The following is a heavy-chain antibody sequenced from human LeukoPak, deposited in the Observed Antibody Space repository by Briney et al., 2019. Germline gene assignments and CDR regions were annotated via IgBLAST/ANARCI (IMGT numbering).Heavy chain of an antibody. V-gene: IGHV3-21*01. CDR2: ISSRSSYI. Sequence: PGGSLSLSCAASEFTFSSYSMNWVRQAPGKGLEWVSSISSRSSYIYYADSVKGRFTISRDNAKNSLYLQMNSLRAEDTAVYYCARGSRGWGQGTLVTVSS. J-gene: IGHJ4*02. CDR1: EFTFSSYS. D-gene: IGHD3-10*01. CDR3: ARGSRG.